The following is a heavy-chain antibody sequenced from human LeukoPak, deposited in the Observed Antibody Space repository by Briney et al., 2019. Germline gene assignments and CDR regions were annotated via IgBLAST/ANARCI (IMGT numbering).Heavy chain of an antibody. D-gene: IGHD3-9*01. CDR2: ISSSSSYI. CDR3: ARVGDILTGSDAFDI. V-gene: IGHV3-21*01. CDR1: GFTFSSYS. Sequence: PGGSLRLSCAASGFTFSSYSMNWVRQAPGKGLEWVSSISSSSSYIYYADSVKGRFTISRDNAKNSLYLQMNSLRAEDTAVYYCARVGDILTGSDAFDIWGQGTMVTVSS. J-gene: IGHJ3*02.